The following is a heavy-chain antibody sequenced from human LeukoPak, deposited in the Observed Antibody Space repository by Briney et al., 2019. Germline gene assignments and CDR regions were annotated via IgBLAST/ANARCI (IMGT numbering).Heavy chain of an antibody. V-gene: IGHV4-38-2*02. D-gene: IGHD6-13*01. CDR3: ARGESSGIAAAGFDY. CDR1: GYSISSGYY. J-gene: IGHJ4*02. Sequence: SETLSLTCTVSGYSISSGYYWGWIRQPPGKGLEWIGSIYHSGSTNYNPSLKSRVTISVDTSKNQFSLKLSSVTAADTAVYYCARGESSGIAAAGFDYWGQGTLVTVSS. CDR2: IYHSGST.